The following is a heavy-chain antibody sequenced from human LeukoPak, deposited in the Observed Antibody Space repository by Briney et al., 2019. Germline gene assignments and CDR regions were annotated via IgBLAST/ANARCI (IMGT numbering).Heavy chain of an antibody. Sequence: SETLSLTCTVSGGYIGSYYWSWIRQPAGKGLEWIGRIYTSGSTNYNPSLKSRVTMSLDTSKNQFSLKLTSVTAADTAVYYCAREASYYYYMDVWGKGTTVTVSS. CDR3: AREASYYYYMDV. CDR2: IYTSGST. V-gene: IGHV4-4*07. J-gene: IGHJ6*03. CDR1: GGYIGSYY.